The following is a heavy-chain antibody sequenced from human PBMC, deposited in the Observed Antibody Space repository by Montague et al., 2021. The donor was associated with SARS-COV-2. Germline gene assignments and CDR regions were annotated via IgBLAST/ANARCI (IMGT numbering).Heavy chain of an antibody. V-gene: IGHV4-61*02. CDR3: ARDGSAVAGLPRSYGLDV. CDR1: GDSIRSGTYY. J-gene: IGHJ6*02. Sequence: TLSLTCTVSGDSIRSGTYYWNWVRQPAGKGLEWIWRIYTSGSTNYNPSLKSRVTMSVDTSKSQFSLKLSSVTAADTAVYYCARDGSAVAGLPRSYGLDVWGQGTTVTVSS. D-gene: IGHD6-19*01. CDR2: IYTSGST.